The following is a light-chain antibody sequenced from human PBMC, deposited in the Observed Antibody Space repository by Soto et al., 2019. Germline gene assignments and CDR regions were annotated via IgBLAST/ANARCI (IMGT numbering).Light chain of an antibody. Sequence: DIQMTQSPSTLSASVGDRVTISCRASQGISTWLAWYRQKPGEAPKLLIYHASNLETGVPSRFSGSGSGTEFTLTISGLQPDDFATYYYQQYKASSWTFGPGTKVEI. CDR1: QGISTW. CDR2: HAS. V-gene: IGKV1-5*01. J-gene: IGKJ1*01. CDR3: QQYKASSWT.